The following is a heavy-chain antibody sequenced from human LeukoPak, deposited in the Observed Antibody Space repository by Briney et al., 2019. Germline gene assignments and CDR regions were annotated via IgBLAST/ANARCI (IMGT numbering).Heavy chain of an antibody. CDR1: GYTFTGYY. CDR2: INPNSGGT. D-gene: IGHD3-10*01. Sequence: ASVKVSCKASGYTFTGYYMHWVRQAPGQGLEWMGWINPNSGGTNYAQKFQGWVTMTRDTSISTAYMELSRLRSDDTAVYYCARLPIVRGVIFGYYFDYWDQGTLVTVSS. V-gene: IGHV1-2*04. J-gene: IGHJ4*02. CDR3: ARLPIVRGVIFGYYFDY.